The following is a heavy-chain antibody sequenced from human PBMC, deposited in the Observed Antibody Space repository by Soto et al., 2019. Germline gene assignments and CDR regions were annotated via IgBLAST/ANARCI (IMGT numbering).Heavy chain of an antibody. D-gene: IGHD3-10*01. CDR3: ARAEGYGSGNMDV. CDR1: GGTFSSYT. J-gene: IGHJ6*02. CDR2: IIPILGIA. Sequence: QVQLVQSGAEVKKPGSSVKVSCKASGGTFSSYTISWVRQAPGQGLEWMGRIIPILGIANYAQKFQGRVTITADKXTSTAYMELSSLRSEDTAVYYCARAEGYGSGNMDVWGQGTTVTVSS. V-gene: IGHV1-69*02.